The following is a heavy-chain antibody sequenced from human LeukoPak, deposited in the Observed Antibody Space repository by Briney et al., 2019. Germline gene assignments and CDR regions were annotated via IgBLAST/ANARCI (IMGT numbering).Heavy chain of an antibody. Sequence: SETLSLTCTVSGGSISSYYWSWIRQPPGKGLEWIGYVYYSGSTNYNPSLKSRVTISVDTSKHQFSLKLSSVTAADTAVYYCARYYCAGVCYYFQHWGQGTLVTVSS. CDR1: GGSISSYY. V-gene: IGHV4-59*01. D-gene: IGHD2-21*02. CDR2: VYYSGST. J-gene: IGHJ1*01. CDR3: ARYYCAGVCYYFQH.